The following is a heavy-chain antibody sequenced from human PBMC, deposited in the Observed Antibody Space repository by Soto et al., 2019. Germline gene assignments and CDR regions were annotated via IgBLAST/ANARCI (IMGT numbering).Heavy chain of an antibody. CDR2: ISQSGNS. J-gene: IGHJ5*02. CDR3: VREGDTSNDGFEL. D-gene: IGHD1-1*01. CDR1: GESLSGFY. Sequence: QVQLQQWGTGHLKISETLSLTCAVYGESLSGFYWSWIRQAPGKGLEWIGEISQSGNSRYNPSLKSRFTMSVDSPKNQFSLNLSSVTAADTALYYCVREGDTSNDGFELWGQGTPVTVSS. V-gene: IGHV4-34*01.